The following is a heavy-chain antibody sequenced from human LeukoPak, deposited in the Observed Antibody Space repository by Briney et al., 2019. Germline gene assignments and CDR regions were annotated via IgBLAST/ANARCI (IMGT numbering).Heavy chain of an antibody. CDR2: IYYSGNT. Sequence: PSETLSLTCTVSGGSISSRSYYWGWIRQPPGKGLEWMGNIYYSGNTYCNPSLKSRVTISVDTAKNQFSLKLSSVTAADTAVYYCASHGGGGSYYLNWFDPWGQGTLVTVSS. V-gene: IGHV4-39*01. D-gene: IGHD1-26*01. J-gene: IGHJ5*02. CDR1: GGSISSRSYY. CDR3: ASHGGGGSYYLNWFDP.